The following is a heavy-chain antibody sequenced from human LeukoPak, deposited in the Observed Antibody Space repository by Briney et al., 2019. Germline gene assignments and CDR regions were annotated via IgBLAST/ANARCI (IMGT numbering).Heavy chain of an antibody. CDR1: GFSFSSFV. J-gene: IGHJ4*02. CDR3: AIMTTVVTNFDY. CDR2: ILPDGGNK. D-gene: IGHD4-23*01. V-gene: IGHV3-30-3*01. Sequence: PGGSLRLSCAVSGFSFSSFVMHWVRQAPGKGLEWVAAILPDGGNKHYADSVKGRVTISRDNSKNTLYLQMNSLRAEDTALYYCAIMTTVVTNFDYWGQGTLVTVYS.